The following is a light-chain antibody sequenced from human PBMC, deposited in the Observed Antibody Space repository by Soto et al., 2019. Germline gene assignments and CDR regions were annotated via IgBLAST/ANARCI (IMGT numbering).Light chain of an antibody. CDR3: QQSYSIPWT. V-gene: IGKV1-39*01. Sequence: DIQMTQSPSSLSASVGDRVIITCRASQSITNFLNWYQQKPGKAPNLLIYAASSLQSGVPSRFSGSASGTDFTLTISSLQPEDFATYYCQQSYSIPWTFGQGTKVEIK. CDR2: AAS. J-gene: IGKJ1*01. CDR1: QSITNF.